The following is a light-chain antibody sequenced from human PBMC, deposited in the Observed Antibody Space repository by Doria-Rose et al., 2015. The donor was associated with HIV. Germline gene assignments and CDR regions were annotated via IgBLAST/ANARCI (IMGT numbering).Light chain of an antibody. CDR1: QSLLYTSKHY. CDR3: RQYYDTPS. Sequence: TQSPESLGMSLGERATLNCKSNQSLLYTSKHYLAWYQQKPGQPPKLLIYWASTRQSGVPARFSGSGSGTDFTLTISSLEAEDVAVYYCRQYYDTPSFGPGTTVDIK. V-gene: IGKV4-1*01. J-gene: IGKJ3*01. CDR2: WAS.